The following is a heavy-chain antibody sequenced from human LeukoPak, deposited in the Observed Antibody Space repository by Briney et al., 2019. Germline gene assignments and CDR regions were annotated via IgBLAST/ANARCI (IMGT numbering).Heavy chain of an antibody. D-gene: IGHD4-17*01. V-gene: IGHV4-31*03. CDR2: IYYSGSA. CDR1: GGSISSGYYY. J-gene: IGHJ4*02. Sequence: SETLSLTCTVSGGSISSGYYYWSWIRQHPGKGLEWIGYIYYSGSAYYNPSLKSRVTISVDTSKNQFSLKLSSVTAADTAVYYCARDPSYGVGGWGQGTLVTVSS. CDR3: ARDPSYGVGG.